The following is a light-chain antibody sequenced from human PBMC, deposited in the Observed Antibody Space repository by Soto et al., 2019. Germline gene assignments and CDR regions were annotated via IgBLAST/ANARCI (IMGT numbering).Light chain of an antibody. CDR3: PAWNDSLSGWV. CDR2: RHT. CDR1: SSNIGTNH. J-gene: IGLJ3*02. Sequence: QSVLTQPPSASGTPGQRVTISCSGGSSNIGTNHVYWYQHLPGTAPKLLIYRHTLRPSGVPDRFSASKSGTSASLAIGGRRSDDEAEYYCPAWNDSLSGWVLRGGTKLTVL. V-gene: IGLV1-47*01.